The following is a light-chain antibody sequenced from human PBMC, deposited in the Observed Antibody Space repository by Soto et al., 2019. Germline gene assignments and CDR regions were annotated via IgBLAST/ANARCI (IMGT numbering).Light chain of an antibody. CDR2: AAS. CDR3: QQSYDKPLT. V-gene: IGKV1-39*01. Sequence: DIQMPQSPSSLSASVGDRVTITCRASQSISTYLNWYQQTPGKAPNLLIYAASNLQSGVPSRFSGSGSGTDFTLTISSLQPEDIATYYCQQSYDKPLTFGQGTRLEIK. CDR1: QSISTY. J-gene: IGKJ5*01.